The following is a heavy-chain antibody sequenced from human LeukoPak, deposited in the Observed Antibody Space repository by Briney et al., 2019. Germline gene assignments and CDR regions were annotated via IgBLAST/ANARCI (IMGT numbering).Heavy chain of an antibody. Sequence: SETLSLTCTVAAVSINILYLKWIRQPPGKGLEWIGHIYGSGRTNYNPSLKRRVTISVDTSKSQFSLNLNSLTAADTAVYYCVVSPNQDVFDYWGQGPLVTVSS. V-gene: IGHV4-4*09. CDR2: IYGSGRT. J-gene: IGHJ4*02. CDR1: AVSINILY. CDR3: VVSPNQDVFDY.